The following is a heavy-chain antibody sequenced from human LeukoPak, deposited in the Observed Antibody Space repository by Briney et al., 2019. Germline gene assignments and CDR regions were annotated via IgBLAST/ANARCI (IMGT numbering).Heavy chain of an antibody. CDR3: ARDLLLSGSGGNDI. CDR2: IYSGGST. V-gene: IGHV3-66*01. D-gene: IGHD3-10*01. Sequence: GGSLRLSCAASGFTVSSNYMSWARQAPGKGLEWVSVIYSGGSTYYADSVKGRFTISRDNSKNTLYLQMNSLRAEDTAVYYCARDLLLSGSGGNDIWGQGTMVTVSS. J-gene: IGHJ3*02. CDR1: GFTVSSNY.